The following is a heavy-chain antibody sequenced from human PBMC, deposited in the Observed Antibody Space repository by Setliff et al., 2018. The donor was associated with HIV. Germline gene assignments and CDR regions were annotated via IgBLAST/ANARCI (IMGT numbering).Heavy chain of an antibody. CDR1: GFTFSSYA. V-gene: IGHV3-23*01. D-gene: IGHD5-18*01. J-gene: IGHJ3*02. CDR2: IIDSGGST. Sequence: GGSLRLSCAVSGFTFSSYAMSWVRQAPGKGLQWVSTIIDSGGSTYYADSVKGRFTISRDNSKNTLYLQMNSLRADDTAVYYCARERGGPAYSYEDAFDIWGQGTMVTVSS. CDR3: ARERGGPAYSYEDAFDI.